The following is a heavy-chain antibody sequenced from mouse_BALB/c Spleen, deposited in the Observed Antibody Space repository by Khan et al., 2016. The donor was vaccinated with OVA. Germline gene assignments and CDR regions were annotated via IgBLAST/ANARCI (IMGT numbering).Heavy chain of an antibody. J-gene: IGHJ4*01. D-gene: IGHD2-14*01. V-gene: IGHV3-2*02. Sequence: EVQLQESGPGLVKPSQSLSLTCTVTGYSITSDYAWNWIRQFPGNKLEWMGYICSTGGTSYNPSLKSRISITRDTSKNQFFLQLKSLTANDTATYYCARSLYYSYGYALDSRGRETLVTVSS. CDR1: GYSITSDYA. CDR2: ICSTGGT. CDR3: ARSLYYSYGYALDS.